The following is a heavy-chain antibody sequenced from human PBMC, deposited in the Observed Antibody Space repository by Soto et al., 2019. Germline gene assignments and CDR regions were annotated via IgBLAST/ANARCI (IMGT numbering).Heavy chain of an antibody. CDR2: IKSKTDGGTT. V-gene: IGHV3-15*01. D-gene: IGHD4-4*01. Sequence: EVQLVESGGGLVKPGGSLRLSCAASGFTFSNAWMTWVRQAPGKGLEWVGRIKSKTDGGTTDYAVPVKGRFTISRDDSKTTLYLKMNSLKTEDTAVYYCTTSGHTFVYSFDYWAQGTLVTVSS. CDR1: GFTFSNAW. CDR3: TTSGHTFVYSFDY. J-gene: IGHJ4*02.